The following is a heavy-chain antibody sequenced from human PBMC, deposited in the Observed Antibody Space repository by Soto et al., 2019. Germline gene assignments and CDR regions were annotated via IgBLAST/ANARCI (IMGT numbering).Heavy chain of an antibody. CDR3: ADIAGNYPAPDDAFDI. CDR2: ISGSGGSK. Sequence: HPGGSLRLSCAASGFTFSSYAMSWVRQPPEKGLEWVSAISGSGGSKYYADSVKGRFTISRDNSKNTLYLQMNSLRAEDTAVYYCADIAGNYPAPDDAFDIWGQGTMVTVSS. CDR1: GFTFSSYA. J-gene: IGHJ3*02. D-gene: IGHD1-7*01. V-gene: IGHV3-23*01.